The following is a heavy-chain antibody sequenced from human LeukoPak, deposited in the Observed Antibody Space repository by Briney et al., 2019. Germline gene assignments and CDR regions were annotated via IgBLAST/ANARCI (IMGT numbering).Heavy chain of an antibody. J-gene: IGHJ6*02. V-gene: IGHV3-23*01. D-gene: IGHD6-19*01. CDR1: GFTFSSYA. Sequence: GGSLRLSCAASGFTFSSYAMSWVRQAPGKGLEWVSVISGSGGSTYCADSVKGRLTISRDNSKNTLYLHMNSLRAEHTAVYYCAKGYSSGYYYYYGMDVWGQGTTVTVSS. CDR2: ISGSGGST. CDR3: AKGYSSGYYYYYGMDV.